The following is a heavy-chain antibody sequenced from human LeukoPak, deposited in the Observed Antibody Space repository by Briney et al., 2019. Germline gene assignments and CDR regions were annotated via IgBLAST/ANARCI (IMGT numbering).Heavy chain of an antibody. V-gene: IGHV1-69*05. CDR3: ARAHLDGGYYDSSGYYGGMDV. CDR2: IIPIFGTA. J-gene: IGHJ6*04. Sequence: SVKVSCKASGGTFSSYAISWVRQAPGQGLEWMGRIIPIFGTANYAQKFQGRVTITTDESTSTAYMELSSLRSEDTAVYYCARAHLDGGYYDSSGYYGGMDVWGKGTTVTVSS. D-gene: IGHD3-22*01. CDR1: GGTFSSYA.